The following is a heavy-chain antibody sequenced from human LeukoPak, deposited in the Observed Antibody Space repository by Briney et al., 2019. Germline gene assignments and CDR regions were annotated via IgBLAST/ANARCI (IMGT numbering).Heavy chain of an antibody. V-gene: IGHV4-39*07. CDR1: GGSISSSSYY. Sequence: SETLSLTCTVSGGSISSSSYYWGWIRQPPGKGPEWIGSIYYSGSTYYNPSLKSRVTISVDTSKNQFSLKLSSVTAADTAVYYCARWTTTMVRGVIMRAFDIWGQGTMVTVSS. CDR2: IYYSGST. J-gene: IGHJ3*02. CDR3: ARWTTTMVRGVIMRAFDI. D-gene: IGHD3-10*01.